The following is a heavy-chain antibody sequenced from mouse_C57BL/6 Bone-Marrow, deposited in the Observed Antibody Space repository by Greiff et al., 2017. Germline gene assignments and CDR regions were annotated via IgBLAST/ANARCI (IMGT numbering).Heavy chain of an antibody. CDR1: GFTFSSYA. CDR2: ISSGGDYI. J-gene: IGHJ4*01. CDR3: LYGNYDAMDY. V-gene: IGHV5-9-1*02. Sequence: EVQLVESGEGLVKPGGSLKLSCAASGFTFSSYAMSWVRQTPEKRLEWVAYISSGGDYIYYADTVKGRFTISRNNARNTLYLLMSSLKSDDTAMYYCLYGNYDAMDYWGQGTSVTVSS. D-gene: IGHD2-1*01.